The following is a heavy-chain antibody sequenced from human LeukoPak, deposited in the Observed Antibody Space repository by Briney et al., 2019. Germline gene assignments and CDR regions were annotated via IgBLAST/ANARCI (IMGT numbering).Heavy chain of an antibody. CDR1: GITLSNYG. J-gene: IGHJ4*02. Sequence: GGSLRLSCAASGITLSNYGMSWVRQAPGKGLEWVAGISDGGGSRNYADSVKGRFTISRDNPKNTLYLQMNSLRAEDTAVYFCAKRGVVIRAVIIVGFHKEAYYFDYWGQGALVTVSS. V-gene: IGHV3-23*01. CDR3: AKRGVVIRAVIIVGFHKEAYYFDY. CDR2: ISDGGGSR. D-gene: IGHD3-10*01.